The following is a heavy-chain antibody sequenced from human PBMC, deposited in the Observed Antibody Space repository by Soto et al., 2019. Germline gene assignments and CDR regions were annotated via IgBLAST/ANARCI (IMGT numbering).Heavy chain of an antibody. V-gene: IGHV5-10-1*01. CDR3: ARRTYGSSYYYDYGMAV. CDR2: IDPSDSYT. Sequence: EVQLVQSGAEVKKPGESLRISCKGSGYSFTSYWISWVRQMPGKGLEWMGRIDPSDSYTNYSPSFQGHVTISADKSISXXYLQWSSLKASDTAMYYCARRTYGSSYYYDYGMAVWGQGTTVTVSS. J-gene: IGHJ6*02. D-gene: IGHD3-10*01. CDR1: GYSFTSYW.